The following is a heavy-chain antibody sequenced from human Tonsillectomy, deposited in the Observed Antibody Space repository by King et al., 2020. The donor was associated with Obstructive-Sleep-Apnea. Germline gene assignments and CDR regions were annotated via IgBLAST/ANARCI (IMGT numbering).Heavy chain of an antibody. Sequence: QLVQSGAEVKKPGASVKVSCKTSGYTFGTYGITWVRQAPGQGLEWMGWINPNNGNTDYAQKLQGRVTMTTDASTTTAYTELRSLRSDDTAVYYCATFSSAWYFDYWGQGTLVTVSS. V-gene: IGHV1-18*01. CDR2: INPNNGNT. J-gene: IGHJ4*02. CDR1: GYTFGTYG. D-gene: IGHD6-19*01. CDR3: ATFSSAWYFDY.